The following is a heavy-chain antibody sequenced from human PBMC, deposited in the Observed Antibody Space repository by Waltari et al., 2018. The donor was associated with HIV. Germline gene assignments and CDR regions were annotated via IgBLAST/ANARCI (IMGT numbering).Heavy chain of an antibody. V-gene: IGHV1-8*01. CDR2: MNPINGTT. J-gene: IGHJ4*02. CDR3: ARVYYDSSGYYGAAGY. D-gene: IGHD3-22*01. Sequence: QVQLVQSGAEVKKPGASVKVSCKASGYTFTSYDINWVRQATGQGLEWMGWMNPINGTTGYAQKVQGRVTMTRNTSISTAFMEVSSLRSEDTAVYYCARVYYDSSGYYGAAGYWGQGTLVTVSS. CDR1: GYTFTSYD.